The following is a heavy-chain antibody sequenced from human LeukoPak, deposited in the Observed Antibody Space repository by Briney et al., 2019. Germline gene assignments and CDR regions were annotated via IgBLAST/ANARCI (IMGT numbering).Heavy chain of an antibody. Sequence: ASVKVSCKASGYTFTSYGISWVRQAPGQGLEWMGWISAYNGNTNCAQKLQGRVTMTTDTSTSTAYMELRSLRSDDTAVHYCARGDYGDYDGPVGYYFDYWGQGTLVTVSS. CDR2: ISAYNGNT. CDR3: ARGDYGDYDGPVGYYFDY. J-gene: IGHJ4*02. V-gene: IGHV1-18*01. D-gene: IGHD4-17*01. CDR1: GYTFTSYG.